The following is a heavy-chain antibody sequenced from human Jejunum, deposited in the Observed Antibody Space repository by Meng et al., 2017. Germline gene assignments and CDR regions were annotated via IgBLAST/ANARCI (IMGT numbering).Heavy chain of an antibody. CDR2: IWHDGSKV. D-gene: IGHD3-10*01. J-gene: IGHJ4*02. V-gene: IGHV3-33*01. Sequence: QVQLVESGGGLVQPGKSLRLSCAASGFNFTNDGMHWVRQAPGKGLEWVAVIWHDGSKVFYADSVRGRFTISRDNSHNTVDLQMNSVRVDDTAVYFCLRGRDYWGQGTLVTVSS. CDR1: GFNFTNDG. CDR3: LRGRDY.